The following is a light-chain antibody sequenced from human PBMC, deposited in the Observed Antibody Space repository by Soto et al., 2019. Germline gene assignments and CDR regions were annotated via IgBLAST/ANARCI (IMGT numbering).Light chain of an antibody. CDR1: SSDVGGYNY. V-gene: IGLV2-14*01. CDR3: SSYTGSTTLGV. Sequence: QSALTQPASVSGSPGQSITISCTGTSSDVGGYNYVSWYQQHPDKAPKLMIYEVSNRPSGVSNRFSGSKSGNTASLTISGLQAEDEADYYCSSYTGSTTLGVFGGGTKLTVL. CDR2: EVS. J-gene: IGLJ2*01.